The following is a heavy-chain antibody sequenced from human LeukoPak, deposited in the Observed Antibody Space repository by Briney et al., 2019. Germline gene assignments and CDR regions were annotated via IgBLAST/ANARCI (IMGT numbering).Heavy chain of an antibody. CDR3: ARGRGGDGYNWLCYFDY. CDR2: ISYDGSNK. Sequence: GRSLRLSCAASGFTFSSYAMHWVRQAPGKGLEWVAVISYDGSNKYYADSAKGRFTISRDNSKNTLYLQMNSLRSEDTAVYYCARGRGGDGYNWLCYFDYWGQGTLVTVSS. D-gene: IGHD5-24*01. V-gene: IGHV3-30-3*01. CDR1: GFTFSSYA. J-gene: IGHJ4*02.